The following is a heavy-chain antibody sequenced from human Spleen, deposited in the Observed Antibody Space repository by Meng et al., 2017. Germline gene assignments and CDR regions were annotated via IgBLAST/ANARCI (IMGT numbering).Heavy chain of an antibody. CDR2: VSHYGDSG. Sequence: VQLVESGGGLVQPGGSLRLSCAASGFTFSDYAMHWVRQAPGKGLEWVATVSHYGDSGCSADSVRGRFTISRDNSKHTLFLQVDSLRAEDTAVYYCARDLNRGKYFDYWGQGALVTVSS. V-gene: IGHV3-30-3*01. CDR3: ARDLNRGKYFDY. CDR1: GFTFSDYA. J-gene: IGHJ4*02. D-gene: IGHD1-26*01.